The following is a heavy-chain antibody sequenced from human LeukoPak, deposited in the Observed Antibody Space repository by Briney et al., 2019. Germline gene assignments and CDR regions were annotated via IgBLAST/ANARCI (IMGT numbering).Heavy chain of an antibody. J-gene: IGHJ4*02. CDR2: IKKDGSQK. CDR1: GFTFSSFW. D-gene: IGHD3-3*01. CDR3: TRVFGGYDVSDY. Sequence: GGSLRLFCAASGFTFSSFWMSWGRQAPGKGLEWVANIKKDGSQKYYVDSVEGRFTISRDNAKNSLYLQMDSLRVDDTAVYYCTRVFGGYDVSDYWGQGTLVTVSS. V-gene: IGHV3-7*03.